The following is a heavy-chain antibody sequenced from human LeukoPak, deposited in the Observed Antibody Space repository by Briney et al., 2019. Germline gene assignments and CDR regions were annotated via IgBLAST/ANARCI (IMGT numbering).Heavy chain of an antibody. Sequence: GGSLRLSCAASGFIFSDYYMSWIRQAPGKGLEWVSYISSSGSFIYYADSVKGRFTISRDNAKNSLYLQMNSLRAEDTAVYYCARDDDSYGRSHYWGPGTLVIVSA. CDR3: ARDDDSYGRSHY. D-gene: IGHD5-18*01. J-gene: IGHJ4*02. CDR1: GFIFSDYY. V-gene: IGHV3-11*01. CDR2: ISSSGSFI.